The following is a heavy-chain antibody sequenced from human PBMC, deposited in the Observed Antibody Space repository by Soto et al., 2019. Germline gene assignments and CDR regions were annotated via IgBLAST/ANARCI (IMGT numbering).Heavy chain of an antibody. CDR2: ISSSSSYI. CDR1: GFTFSSYS. J-gene: IGHJ6*02. Sequence: EVQLVESGGGLVKPGGSLRLSCAASGFTFSSYSMNWVRQAPGKGLEWVSSISSSSSYIYYADSVKGRFTISRDNAKNSLYLQMNSLRAEDMAVYYCARARITIFGGVGYYYYGMDVWGQGTTVTVSS. CDR3: ARARITIFGGVGYYYYGMDV. D-gene: IGHD3-3*01. V-gene: IGHV3-21*01.